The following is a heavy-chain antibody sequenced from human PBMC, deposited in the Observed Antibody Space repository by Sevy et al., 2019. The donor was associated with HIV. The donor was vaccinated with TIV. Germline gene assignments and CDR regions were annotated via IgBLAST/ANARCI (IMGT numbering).Heavy chain of an antibody. CDR2: INSNGGST. Sequence: GGSLRLSCAASGFTFGSYAMHWVRQAPGKGLEYVSAINSNGGSTYYADSVKGRFTISRDNSKNTLYLQMSSLRAEDMAVYYCVKDLGYGNYGGNYYYYLDVWGKGTTVTVSS. V-gene: IGHV3-64D*06. D-gene: IGHD4-17*01. CDR1: GFTFGSYA. CDR3: VKDLGYGNYGGNYYYYLDV. J-gene: IGHJ6*03.